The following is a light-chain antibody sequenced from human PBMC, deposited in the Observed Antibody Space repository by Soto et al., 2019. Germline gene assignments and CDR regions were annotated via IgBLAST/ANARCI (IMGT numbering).Light chain of an antibody. CDR2: DAS. J-gene: IGKJ1*01. CDR3: QQRGNWPKT. Sequence: EIVLTQSPGTLSLSPGERATLSCRASQSIRSSYLAWYQQKPGQAPRLLIYDASNRATGIPARFSGSGSGTDFTLTISSLEPEDFAVYYCQQRGNWPKTFGQGTKVEIK. V-gene: IGKV3-11*01. CDR1: QSIRSSY.